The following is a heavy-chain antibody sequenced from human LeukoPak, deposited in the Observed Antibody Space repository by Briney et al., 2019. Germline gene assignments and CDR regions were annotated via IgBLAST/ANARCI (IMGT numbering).Heavy chain of an antibody. V-gene: IGHV4-34*01. J-gene: IGHJ5*02. D-gene: IGHD5-18*01. CDR3: ARGVDTATYNWFDP. Sequence: PSETLSLTRAVYGGSFSGYYWIWIPEPPGKGVEGIGDINHSGGTNYNPSLKSRVTISAATSKNQSSLQLSSVTAADPAVYYCARGVDTATYNWFDPWGQGTLVTVSS. CDR2: INHSGGT. CDR1: GGSFSGYY.